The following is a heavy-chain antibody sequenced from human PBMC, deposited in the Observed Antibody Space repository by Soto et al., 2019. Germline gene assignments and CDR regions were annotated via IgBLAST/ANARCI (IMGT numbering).Heavy chain of an antibody. CDR1: GFTFSSYS. Sequence: QVQLVESGGGVVQPGGSLRLSCAASGFTFSSYSMNWVRQPPGKGLEWVAVISYDGSTIYYADSVKGRFTISRDNSQNTLNLQMNSLRPGDSATFYCARRLVGSGMDVWGQGTAVAVSS. CDR2: ISYDGSTI. CDR3: ARRLVGSGMDV. J-gene: IGHJ6*02. D-gene: IGHD6-6*01. V-gene: IGHV3-30*04.